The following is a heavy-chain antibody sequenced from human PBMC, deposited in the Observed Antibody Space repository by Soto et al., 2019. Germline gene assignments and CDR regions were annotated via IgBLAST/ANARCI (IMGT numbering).Heavy chain of an antibody. D-gene: IGHD2-21*02. Sequence: TSETLSLTCGVSCYSISSGYYWGWIRQPPGKGLEWIASIFHSGSTYYNPSLKSRVTISVDTSKNQFSLKLSSVTAADTAVYYCARGLQYGGNSAYWGQGTLVTVSS. V-gene: IGHV4-38-2*01. J-gene: IGHJ4*02. CDR3: ARGLQYGGNSAY. CDR2: IFHSGST. CDR1: CYSISSGYY.